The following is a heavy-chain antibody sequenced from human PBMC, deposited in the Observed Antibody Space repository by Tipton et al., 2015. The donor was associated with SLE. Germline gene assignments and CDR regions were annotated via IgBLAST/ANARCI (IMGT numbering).Heavy chain of an antibody. V-gene: IGHV4-34*01. D-gene: IGHD3-3*01. J-gene: IGHJ3*02. CDR3: ARGKDYDFWSGYYRRDASDI. CDR2: INHSGST. Sequence: LRLSCTVSGASISSYYWSWIRQPPGKGLEWIGEINHSGSTNYNPSLKSRVTISIDTSKNQFSLKLSSVTAADTPVYYCARGKDYDFWSGYYRRDASDIWGQGTMVTVSS. CDR1: GASISSYY.